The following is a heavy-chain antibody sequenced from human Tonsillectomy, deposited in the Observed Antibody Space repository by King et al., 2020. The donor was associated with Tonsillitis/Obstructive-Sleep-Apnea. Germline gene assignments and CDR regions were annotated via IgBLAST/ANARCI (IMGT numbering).Heavy chain of an antibody. J-gene: IGHJ6*02. CDR2: INHSGST. CDR3: AGHGSGYPLDV. Sequence: VQLQQWGAGLLKPSETLSLTCAVYGGSFSGYYWSWIRQPPGKGLEWIGEINHSGSTNYNPPLKSRVTISVDTSKNQFSLELSSVTAADTAVYYCAGHGSGYPLDVWGRGAPLAVSS. V-gene: IGHV4-34*01. D-gene: IGHD3-3*01. CDR1: GGSFSGYY.